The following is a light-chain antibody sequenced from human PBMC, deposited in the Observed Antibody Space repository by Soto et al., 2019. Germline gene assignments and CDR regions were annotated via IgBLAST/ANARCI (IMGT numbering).Light chain of an antibody. CDR2: SAS. CDR1: RTMSSRY. Sequence: EIVLTQSPGILSLSPGERATLSCRARRTMSSRYLAWYQQKPGQAPRLLIYSASSRATGITDRFSGSGSETDFTLTISRLEPEDFAVYDCQQYGYSPNTFGHGTQLEI. V-gene: IGKV3-20*01. J-gene: IGKJ2*01. CDR3: QQYGYSPNT.